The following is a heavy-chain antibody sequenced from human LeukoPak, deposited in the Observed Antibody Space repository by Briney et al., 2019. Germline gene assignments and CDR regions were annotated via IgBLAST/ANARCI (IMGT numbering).Heavy chain of an antibody. Sequence: ASVKVSCKACGYTFTCYYMHWVRQAPGQGLEWMGWLSAYNGNTNYAKKRQGRATMTTDTSTSTAYMELRSLRSDDTAVYYCARDYRVEWLVFGDYYYGMDVWGQGTTVTVSS. CDR3: ARDYRVEWLVFGDYYYGMDV. D-gene: IGHD3-3*01. V-gene: IGHV1-18*04. J-gene: IGHJ6*02. CDR1: GYTFTCYY. CDR2: LSAYNGNT.